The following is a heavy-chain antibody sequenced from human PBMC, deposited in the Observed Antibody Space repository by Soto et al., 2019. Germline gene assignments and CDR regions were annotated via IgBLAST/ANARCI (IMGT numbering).Heavy chain of an antibody. CDR3: AREGMDFGMDV. CDR2: IIPILGIA. J-gene: IGHJ6*02. CDR1: GGNFSCSN. D-gene: IGHD2-8*01. Sequence: VLLVKSGDEVKTGGSAVKVSNKACGGNFSCSNISLLRQAPGQGLELMGMIIPILGIANYAQKFQGRVTITADKSTSTAYMERSSLRSEDTAVYYCAREGMDFGMDVWGQGTTVTVSS. V-gene: IGHV1-69*08.